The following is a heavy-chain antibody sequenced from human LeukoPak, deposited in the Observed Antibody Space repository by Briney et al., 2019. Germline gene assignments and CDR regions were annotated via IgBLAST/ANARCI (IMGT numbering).Heavy chain of an antibody. J-gene: IGHJ4*02. Sequence: GGSLRLSCAASGFTFSSYGMHWVRQAPGKGLEWVAVIWYDGSNKYYADSVKGRFTISGDNSKNTLYLQMNSLRAEDTAVYYCARTSGYSSGWRYFDYWGQGTLVTVSS. D-gene: IGHD6-19*01. CDR2: IWYDGSNK. CDR1: GFTFSSYG. CDR3: ARTSGYSSGWRYFDY. V-gene: IGHV3-33*01.